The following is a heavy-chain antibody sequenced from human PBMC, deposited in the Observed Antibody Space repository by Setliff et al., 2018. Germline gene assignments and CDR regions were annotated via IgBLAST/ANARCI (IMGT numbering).Heavy chain of an antibody. D-gene: IGHD3-10*01. Sequence: ASVKVSCKASGYTFINYDINWVRQATGQGLEWMEWMNPNSGNTGYAQKFQGRVTMTRNTSISTAYMELSSLRSDDTAVYYCARSFYGCFNYWGQGTLVTVSS. CDR3: ARSFYGCFNY. CDR2: MNPNSGNT. V-gene: IGHV1-8*01. CDR1: GYTFINYD. J-gene: IGHJ4*02.